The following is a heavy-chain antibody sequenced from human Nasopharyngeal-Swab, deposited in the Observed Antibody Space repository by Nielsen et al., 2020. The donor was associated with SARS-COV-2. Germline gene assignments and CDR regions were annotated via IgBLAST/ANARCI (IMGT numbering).Heavy chain of an antibody. V-gene: IGHV4-4*02. J-gene: IGHJ6*02. D-gene: IGHD2-15*01. CDR3: ARALGYCSGGSCPLWYYGMDV. CDR2: IYHSGST. Sequence: WIRQPPGKGLEWIGEIYHSGSTNYNPSLKSRVTISVDKSKNQFSLKLSSVTAADTAVYYCARALGYCSGGSCPLWYYGMDVWGRGTTVTVSS.